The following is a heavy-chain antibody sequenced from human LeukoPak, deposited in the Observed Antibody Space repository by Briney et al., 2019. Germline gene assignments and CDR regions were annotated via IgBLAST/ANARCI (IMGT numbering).Heavy chain of an antibody. CDR1: GYTFTSYD. J-gene: IGHJ5*02. CDR2: MNPNSGNT. D-gene: IGHD3-3*01. V-gene: IGHV1-8*01. Sequence: GASVKVCCKASGYTFTSYDINWVRQATGQGLEWMGWMNPNSGNTGYAQKFQGRVTMTRNTSISTAYMELSSLRSEDTAVYYCARGGYDFWSGYSNHNWFDPWGQGTLVTVSS. CDR3: ARGGYDFWSGYSNHNWFDP.